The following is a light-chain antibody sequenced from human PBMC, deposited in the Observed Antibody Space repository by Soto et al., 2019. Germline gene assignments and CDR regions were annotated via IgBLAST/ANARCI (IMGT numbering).Light chain of an antibody. CDR2: EVS. J-gene: IGLJ1*01. V-gene: IGLV2-14*01. CDR3: SSYRSSNTLYV. Sequence: QSVLTQPASVSGSPGQSITISCTGTSSDVGGFNYVSWYQHHPGKAPKLMIYEVSNRPSGVSNRFSGSKSGNTASLTISGLQAEDEADYYCSSYRSSNTLYVFGTGTKVTVL. CDR1: SSDVGGFNY.